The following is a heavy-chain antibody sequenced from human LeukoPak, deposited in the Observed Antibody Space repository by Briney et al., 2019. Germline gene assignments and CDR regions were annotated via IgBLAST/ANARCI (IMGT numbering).Heavy chain of an antibody. CDR1: GFSFISYW. J-gene: IGHJ3*02. Sequence: PGGSLRLSCAASGFSFISYWMHGVRQAPGKGLVWVSRLQYDGSNTNYADSVKGRFTISRDNAKYTLYVQMNRLRAEDTAVYYCARALVAGVTLNALDIWGRGTMVTVSS. CDR3: ARALVAGVTLNALDI. D-gene: IGHD2-15*01. V-gene: IGHV3-74*01. CDR2: LQYDGSNT.